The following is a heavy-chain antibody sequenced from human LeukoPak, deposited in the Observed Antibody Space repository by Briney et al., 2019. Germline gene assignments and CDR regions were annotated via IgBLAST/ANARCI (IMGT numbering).Heavy chain of an antibody. V-gene: IGHV1-69*10. CDR1: GYTFTSYY. Sequence: SVKVSCRASGYTFTSYYMHWVRQAPGQGLEWMGVFIPILGTANSTQRFQDRVTVTADISTNTVYMELSSLRSEDTAVYFCAGIPVFGVVLHQEPVWGKGTTVTVSS. J-gene: IGHJ6*04. CDR2: FIPILGTA. CDR3: AGIPVFGVVLHQEPV. D-gene: IGHD3-3*01.